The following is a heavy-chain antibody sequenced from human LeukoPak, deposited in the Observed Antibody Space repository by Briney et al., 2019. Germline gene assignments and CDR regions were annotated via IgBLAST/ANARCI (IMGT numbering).Heavy chain of an antibody. CDR3: AHSLWFGDLLPYFDY. Sequence: KESGPTLVKPAPTLTLTCTFSGFSLRTRGVGVGWIRQPPGKALEWLSLIYWDDDKRYSPSLKSRLTITKDTSKNQVVLTMTNMDPVDTATYYCAHSLWFGDLLPYFDYWGQGSLVTVSS. CDR2: IYWDDDK. V-gene: IGHV2-5*02. J-gene: IGHJ4*02. D-gene: IGHD3-10*01. CDR1: GFSLRTRGVG.